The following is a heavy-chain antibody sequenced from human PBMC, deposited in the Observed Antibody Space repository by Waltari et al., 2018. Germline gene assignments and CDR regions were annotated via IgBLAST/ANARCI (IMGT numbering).Heavy chain of an antibody. CDR1: GYTFTGYY. J-gene: IGHJ5*02. CDR3: AREGEYQLLHNWFDP. V-gene: IGHV1-2*02. Sequence: QVQLVQSGAEVKKPGASVKVSCKASGYTFTGYYMHWVRQAPGQGLEWMGWINPNRGGTNYAQKFQGRVTMTRDTSISTAYMELSRLRSDDTAVYYCAREGEYQLLHNWFDPWGQGTLVTVSS. D-gene: IGHD2-2*01. CDR2: INPNRGGT.